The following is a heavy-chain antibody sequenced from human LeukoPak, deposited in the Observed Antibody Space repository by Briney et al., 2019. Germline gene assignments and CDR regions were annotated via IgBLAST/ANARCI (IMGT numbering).Heavy chain of an antibody. CDR3: ARDNDSSSSPFLDY. CDR2: IYYSGST. CDR1: GGSISSGGYY. J-gene: IGHJ4*02. D-gene: IGHD6-6*01. V-gene: IGHV4-31*03. Sequence: SQTLSLTCTVPGGSISSGGYYWSCIRQHPGKGLEWIGNIYYSGSTYYNPSLKSRVTISVDTSKNQFSLKLSSVTAADTAVYYCARDNDSSSSPFLDYWGQGTLVTVSS.